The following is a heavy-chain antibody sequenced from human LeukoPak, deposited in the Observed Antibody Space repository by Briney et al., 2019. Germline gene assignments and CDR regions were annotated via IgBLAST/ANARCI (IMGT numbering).Heavy chain of an antibody. D-gene: IGHD2-21*01. CDR3: AKFLPTHIVVANYYFDY. CDR2: ISGSGGST. Sequence: QPGGSLRLSCAASGFTFSSYAMSWVRQAPGKGLEWVSAISGSGGSTYYADSVKGRFTISRDNSKNTLYLQMNSLRAEDTAVYYCAKFLPTHIVVANYYFDYWGQRTLVTVSS. CDR1: GFTFSSYA. J-gene: IGHJ4*02. V-gene: IGHV3-23*01.